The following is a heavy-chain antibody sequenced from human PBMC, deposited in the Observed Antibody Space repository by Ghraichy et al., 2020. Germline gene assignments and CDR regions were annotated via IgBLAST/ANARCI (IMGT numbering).Heavy chain of an antibody. D-gene: IGHD6-13*01. CDR2: INPNSGGP. J-gene: IGHJ6*02. CDR1: GYTFTAYY. CDR3: ARDHEWAAGKQHGMDV. V-gene: IGHV1-2*02. Sequence: ASVKVSCKASGYTFTAYYMYWVRQAPGQGLEWMGWINPNSGGPNYAQKFQGRVTITRDTSTSTAYMELSRLRSDDTAVYYCARDHEWAAGKQHGMDVWGQGTTVTVSS.